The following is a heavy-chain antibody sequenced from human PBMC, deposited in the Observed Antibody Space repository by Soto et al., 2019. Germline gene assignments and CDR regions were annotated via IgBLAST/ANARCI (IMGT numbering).Heavy chain of an antibody. Sequence: PSETLSLTCAVSGGSISSDTYSWSWIRQPPGKGLEWIGYIYHSGSTNYNPSLKSRVSISVDTSKNQFSLKLSSVTAADTAVYYCARGARALYYYDSSGYPYNWFDPWGQGTLVTVSS. CDR3: ARGARALYYYDSSGYPYNWFDP. CDR2: IYHSGST. J-gene: IGHJ5*02. V-gene: IGHV4-30-2*01. D-gene: IGHD3-22*01. CDR1: GGSISSDTYS.